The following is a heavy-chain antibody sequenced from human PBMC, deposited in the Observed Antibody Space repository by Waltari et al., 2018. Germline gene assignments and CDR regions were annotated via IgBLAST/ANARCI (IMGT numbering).Heavy chain of an antibody. V-gene: IGHV4-38-2*01. CDR1: GYSINSVYF. CDR3: TRQVLGYCTSAACRRLES. J-gene: IGHJ4*02. CDR2: IYDSGTT. Sequence: VQLQESRPGLFKPSETLSSPCYLSGYSINSVYFWGWIRRPPGKGLEWIATIYDSGTTFYNPSLTSRVTTSMDTSKNQFSLKLKSVTAADTAVYYCTRQVLGYCTSAACRRLESWGQGTLVTVSS. D-gene: IGHD2-2*03.